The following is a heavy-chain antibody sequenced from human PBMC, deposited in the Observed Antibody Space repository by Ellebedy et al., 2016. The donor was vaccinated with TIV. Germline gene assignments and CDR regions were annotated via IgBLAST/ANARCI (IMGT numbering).Heavy chain of an antibody. D-gene: IGHD2-15*01. V-gene: IGHV3-9*01. J-gene: IGHJ5*02. Sequence: GGSLRLSXAASGFTFDDYAMHWVRQAPGKGLEWVSGISWNSGSIGYADSVKGRFTISRDNAKNSLYLQMNSLRAEDTAVYYCARAIGAGDGTWGQGALVTVSS. CDR1: GFTFDDYA. CDR3: ARAIGAGDGT. CDR2: ISWNSGSI.